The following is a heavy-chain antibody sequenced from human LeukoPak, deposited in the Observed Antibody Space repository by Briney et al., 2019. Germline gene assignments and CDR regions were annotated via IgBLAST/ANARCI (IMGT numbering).Heavy chain of an antibody. D-gene: IGHD2-8*01. CDR3: ARGGTKYYYYMDV. CDR1: GYTFTGYY. J-gene: IGHJ6*03. Sequence: ASVKVSCKASGYTFTGYYMHWVRQAPGQGLEWMGWMNPNSGNTGYAQKFQGRVTITRNTSISTAYMELSSLRSEDTAVYYCARGGTKYYYYMDVWGKGTTVTVSS. CDR2: MNPNSGNT. V-gene: IGHV1-8*03.